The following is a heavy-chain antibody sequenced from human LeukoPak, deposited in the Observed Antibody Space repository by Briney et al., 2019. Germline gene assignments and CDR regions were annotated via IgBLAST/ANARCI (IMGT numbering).Heavy chain of an antibody. V-gene: IGHV4-61*01. D-gene: IGHD3-16*01. CDR3: ARGVGGVREGFDI. J-gene: IGHJ3*02. CDR1: GGSVSSESYH. CDR2: IFTGGSS. Sequence: SETLSLTCTVSGGSVSSESYHWTWIRQPPGKGLEWIAYIFTGGSSYYNPSLKSRVTISVDTSKNQFSLELNSVTAADTAQYHCARGVGGVREGFDIWGQGTMVTVSS.